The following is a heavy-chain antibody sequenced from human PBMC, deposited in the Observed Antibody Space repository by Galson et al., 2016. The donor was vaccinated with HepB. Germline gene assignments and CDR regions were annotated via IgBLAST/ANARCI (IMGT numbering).Heavy chain of an antibody. CDR1: GFTFDDYA. V-gene: IGHV3-9*01. D-gene: IGHD1-7*01. J-gene: IGHJ3*02. Sequence: SLRLSCAASGFTFDDYAMHWVRQAPGKGLEWVSGISWNSNFVGYADSVKGRFTISRDNAKNSLYLQMNSLRPEDTALYFCAKCITGTHSDAFDIWCRGKSVTVSS. CDR2: ISWNSNFV. CDR3: AKCITGTHSDAFDI.